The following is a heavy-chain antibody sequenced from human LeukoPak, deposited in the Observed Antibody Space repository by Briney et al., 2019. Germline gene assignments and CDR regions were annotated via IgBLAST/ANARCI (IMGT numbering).Heavy chain of an antibody. CDR2: IYYSGST. J-gene: IGHJ2*01. Sequence: SETLSLTCTVSGGSISSGGYYWSWIRQHPGKGLEWIGYIYYSGSTYYNPSLKSRVTISVDTSKNQFSLKLSSVTAADTAVYYCASLSWIKNWYFDLWGRGTLVTVSS. V-gene: IGHV4-31*03. D-gene: IGHD5-12*01. CDR3: ASLSWIKNWYFDL. CDR1: GGSISSGGYY.